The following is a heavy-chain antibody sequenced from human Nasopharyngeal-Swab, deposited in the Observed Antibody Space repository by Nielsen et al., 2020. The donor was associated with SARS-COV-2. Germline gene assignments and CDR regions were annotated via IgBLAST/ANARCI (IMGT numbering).Heavy chain of an antibody. D-gene: IGHD4-23*01. CDR3: ARGSPPANYGGNSGFDY. CDR1: GFTFSSYG. CDR2: IWYDGTNH. J-gene: IGHJ4*02. V-gene: IGHV3-33*08. Sequence: GESLKISCTASGFTFSSYGMHWVRQAPGKGLEWVAVIWYDGTNHYYADSVKGRFTISRDDSKNTLYLQMNSLRAEDTAVYYCARGSPPANYGGNSGFDYWGQGTLVTVSS.